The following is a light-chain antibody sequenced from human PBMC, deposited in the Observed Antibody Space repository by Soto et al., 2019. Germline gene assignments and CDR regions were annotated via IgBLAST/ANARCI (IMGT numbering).Light chain of an antibody. J-gene: IGLJ3*02. CDR2: EVN. CDR3: SSYTSSKTLV. Sequence: QSALSQPASVSGSPGQSITLSCTGTSSDVGGYNYVSWYQQYPGEAPKLMISEVNHRPSGVSNRFSGSKSGNTASLTISGLQAEDEDDYYCSSYTSSKTLVFGGGTKLAVL. V-gene: IGLV2-14*01. CDR1: SSDVGGYNY.